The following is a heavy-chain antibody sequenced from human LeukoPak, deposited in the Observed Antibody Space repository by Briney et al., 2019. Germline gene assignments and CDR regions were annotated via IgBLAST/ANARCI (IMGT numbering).Heavy chain of an antibody. CDR2: IHQDGSEK. V-gene: IGHV3-7*01. Sequence: GGSLTLSCAASGFTFSTYWMTWVRQAPGKGLEWVAQIHQDGSEKYYVDSVKGRFTISRDNAMNSLYLQMNSLRAEDTAVYYCAKDYIYGGWGNAFDIWGQGTKVTVSS. D-gene: IGHD5-18*01. CDR1: GFTFSTYW. CDR3: AKDYIYGGWGNAFDI. J-gene: IGHJ3*02.